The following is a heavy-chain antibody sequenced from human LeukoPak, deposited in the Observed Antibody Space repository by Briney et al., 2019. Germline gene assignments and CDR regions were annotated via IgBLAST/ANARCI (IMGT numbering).Heavy chain of an antibody. CDR2: IKYDGNEE. CDR3: KSGGAAPGSFDY. CDR1: DFTFSSYD. D-gene: IGHD1-1*01. J-gene: IGHJ4*02. V-gene: IGHV3-7*01. Sequence: GGSLRLSCAASDFTFSSYDMNWVRQAPGKGLEWVANIKYDGNEEYYVDSVKGRFTISRDNAKNSLYLQLNSLRVEDTAVYYCKSGGAAPGSFDYWGQGTLVTVSP.